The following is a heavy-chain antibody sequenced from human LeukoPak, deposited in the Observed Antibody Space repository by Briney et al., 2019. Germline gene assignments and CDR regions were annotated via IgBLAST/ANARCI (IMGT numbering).Heavy chain of an antibody. CDR1: GYSFTSHW. V-gene: IGHV5-51*01. D-gene: IGHD1-26*01. J-gene: IGHJ3*02. Sequence: RHGESLKISCKGSGYSFTSHWIGWVRQMPGKGLEWMGIIYPGDSDTRYSPSFQGQVTISADKSISTAYLQWSSLKASDTAMYYCARHSVGATEATDAFHIWGQGTMVTVSS. CDR3: ARHSVGATEATDAFHI. CDR2: IYPGDSDT.